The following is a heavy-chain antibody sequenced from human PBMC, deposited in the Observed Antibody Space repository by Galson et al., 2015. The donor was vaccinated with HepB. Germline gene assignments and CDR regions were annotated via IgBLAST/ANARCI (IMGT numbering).Heavy chain of an antibody. D-gene: IGHD3-10*01. CDR2: ISYDGSNK. Sequence: SLRLSCAASGFTFSSYAMHWVRQAPGKGLEWVAVISYDGSNKYYADSVKGRFTISRDNSKNTLYLQMNSLRAEDTAVYYCARDLVPYYYGSGSYFDYWGQGTLVTVSS. J-gene: IGHJ4*02. V-gene: IGHV3-30*04. CDR3: ARDLVPYYYGSGSYFDY. CDR1: GFTFSSYA.